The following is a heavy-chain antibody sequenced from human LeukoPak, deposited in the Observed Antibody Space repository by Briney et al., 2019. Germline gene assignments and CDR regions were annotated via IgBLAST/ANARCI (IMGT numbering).Heavy chain of an antibody. V-gene: IGHV3-13*01. Sequence: PGGSLRLSCAASGFTFSSYDMHWVRQATGKGLEWVSVIGTAGDTYYLGSVKGRFTISRENAKNSLYLQMNSLRADDTAVYYCSRGPLPVTYSYDYWGQGTLVTVSS. J-gene: IGHJ4*02. D-gene: IGHD5-18*01. CDR3: SRGPLPVTYSYDY. CDR2: IGTAGDT. CDR1: GFTFSSYD.